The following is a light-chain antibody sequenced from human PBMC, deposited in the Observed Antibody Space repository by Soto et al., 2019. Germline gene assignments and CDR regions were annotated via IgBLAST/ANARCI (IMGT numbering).Light chain of an antibody. J-gene: IGLJ3*02. CDR1: GGDVGAYNY. CDR2: EVF. Sequence: QSVLTQPASVSGSPGQSITISCAGTGGDVGAYNYVSWYQQHPGKAPKLMIYEVFRRPSGISNRFSGSKSGNTASLTISTLQAEDEAEYYCSSYTTSSTLVFGGGTKVTVL. CDR3: SSYTTSSTLV. V-gene: IGLV2-14*01.